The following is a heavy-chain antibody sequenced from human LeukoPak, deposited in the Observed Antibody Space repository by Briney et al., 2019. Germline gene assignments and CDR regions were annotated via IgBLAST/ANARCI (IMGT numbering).Heavy chain of an antibody. CDR3: ARDYCSSTSCLFDY. J-gene: IGHJ4*02. D-gene: IGHD2-2*01. CDR1: GFTFSNYW. Sequence: GGSLRLSCVFSGFTFSNYWMSWVRQAPGKGLEWVALIWYDGTNKYYADSVKGRFTISRDNSKNTLYLQMNSLRAEDTAVYYCARDYCSSTSCLFDYWGQGTLVTVSS. CDR2: IWYDGTNK. V-gene: IGHV3-33*08.